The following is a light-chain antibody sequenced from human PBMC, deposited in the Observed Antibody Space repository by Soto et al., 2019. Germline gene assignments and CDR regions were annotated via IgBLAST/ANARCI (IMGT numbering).Light chain of an antibody. CDR1: GSDIGTYNY. CDR3: SSFTCSTFGV. CDR2: AVS. Sequence: QSALTQPASVSGSPGQSITISCIGSGSDIGTYNYVSWYQQHPGKAPKLLIYAVSNRPSGVSSRFSGSKSGITASLTISGLQAEDEADYYCSSFTCSTFGVFGTGTQLTVL. J-gene: IGLJ1*01. V-gene: IGLV2-14*01.